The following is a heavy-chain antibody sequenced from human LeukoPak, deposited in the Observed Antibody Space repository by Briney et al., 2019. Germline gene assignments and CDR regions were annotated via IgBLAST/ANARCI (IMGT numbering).Heavy chain of an antibody. CDR3: AKNRNYYDSSGYYYFFDH. D-gene: IGHD3-22*01. J-gene: IGHJ4*02. V-gene: IGHV1-2*06. CDR1: GYTFTGYY. CDR2: INPNSGGT. Sequence: ASVKVSCKASGYTFTGYYMHWVRQAPGQGLEWMGRINPNSGGTNYAQKFQGRVTMTRDTSISTAYMELSRLRSDDTAVYYCAKNRNYYDSSGYYYFFDHWGQGTLVTVSS.